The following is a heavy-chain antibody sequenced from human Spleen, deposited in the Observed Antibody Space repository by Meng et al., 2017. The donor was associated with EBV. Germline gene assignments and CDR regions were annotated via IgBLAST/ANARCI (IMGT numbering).Heavy chain of an antibody. CDR2: ISTYNGNT. Sequence: QRVWSGAEVKKPGVSVKVSCKASGYTFLQLGINWMRQAPVQGLEWMGWISTYNGNTEYAQKFQGRVTMTRDTSTSTAYMELRSLRSDDTAVYYWARTYTRTSHFDYWGQGTLVTVFS. J-gene: IGHJ4*02. D-gene: IGHD6-6*01. CDR3: ARTYTRTSHFDY. CDR1: GYTFLQLG. V-gene: IGHV1-18*01.